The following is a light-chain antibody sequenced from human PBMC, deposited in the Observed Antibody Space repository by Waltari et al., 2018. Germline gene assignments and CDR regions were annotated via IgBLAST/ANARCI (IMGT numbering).Light chain of an antibody. CDR3: ATWDNSLRNVV. CDR1: TPNIGNYY. Sequence: QSVLTQPPSVSAAPGQKVTISCSGSTPNIGNYYVSGYHQVPGEAPKLLIFDNNKRPSGIPDRFSASKAGTSATLGITGLQTGDEADYYCATWDNSLRNVVFGGGTKLTVL. V-gene: IGLV1-51*01. J-gene: IGLJ2*01. CDR2: DNN.